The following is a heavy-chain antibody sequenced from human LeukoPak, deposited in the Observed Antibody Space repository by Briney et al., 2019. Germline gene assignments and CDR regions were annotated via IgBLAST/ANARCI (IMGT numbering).Heavy chain of an antibody. CDR2: ITPFVDIP. J-gene: IGHJ4*02. CDR1: GGAFSDYA. D-gene: IGHD4-17*01. Sequence: SVKVSCKASGGAFSDYAITWVRQAPGQGLEWMGRITPFVDIPYYAQKFQGRVTITADESTSTAYMELSSLRSEDTAVYYCAWTTVTTGFGYWGQGTLVTVSS. CDR3: AWTTVTTGFGY. V-gene: IGHV1-69*04.